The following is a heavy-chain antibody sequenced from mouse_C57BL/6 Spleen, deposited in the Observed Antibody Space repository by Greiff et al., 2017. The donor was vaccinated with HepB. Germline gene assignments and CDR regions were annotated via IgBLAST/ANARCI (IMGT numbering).Heavy chain of an antibody. CDR1: GYAFSSSW. D-gene: IGHD4-1*01. V-gene: IGHV1-82*01. Sequence: QVQLQQSGPELVKPGASVKISCKASGYAFSSSWMNWVKQRPGKGLEWIGRIYPGDGDTNYNGKFKGKATLTADKSSSTAYMQLSSLTSEDSAVYFCARGLGLGYWGQGTTLTVSS. J-gene: IGHJ2*01. CDR3: ARGLGLGY. CDR2: IYPGDGDT.